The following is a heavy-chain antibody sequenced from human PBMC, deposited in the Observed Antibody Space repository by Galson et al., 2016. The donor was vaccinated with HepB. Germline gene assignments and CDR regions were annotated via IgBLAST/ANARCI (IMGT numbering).Heavy chain of an antibody. CDR2: ISANSGNT. CDR3: ARDVQFRLDY. Sequence: LVKVSCKVSGYRFPTYGISWVRQAPGQGLEWLGWISANSGNTYYAQKFQDRVTMTRDTSASTVNMDLRSLRSDDTAVYYCARDVQFRLDYWGQGTLVTVSS. V-gene: IGHV1-18*04. J-gene: IGHJ4*02. CDR1: GYRFPTYG. D-gene: IGHD5-24*01.